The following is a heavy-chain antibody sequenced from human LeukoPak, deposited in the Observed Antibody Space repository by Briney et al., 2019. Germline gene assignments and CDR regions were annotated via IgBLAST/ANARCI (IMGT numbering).Heavy chain of an antibody. Sequence: GGSPRLSCAASGVTFTRNAMAWVRQAPGKGLEWVSAIDGSGGTTFYADSVKGRVTISRVQSTNTVYLQMNSLRADDTAVYYCAKAHCSSTSCSRADNWGQGTLVTVSS. CDR3: AKAHCSSTSCSRADN. V-gene: IGHV3-23*01. CDR1: GVTFTRNA. J-gene: IGHJ4*02. CDR2: IDGSGGTT. D-gene: IGHD2-2*01.